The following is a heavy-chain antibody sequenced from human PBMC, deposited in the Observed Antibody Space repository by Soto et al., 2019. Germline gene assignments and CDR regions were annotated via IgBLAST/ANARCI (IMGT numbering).Heavy chain of an antibody. CDR1: GFTFRDYG. CDR2: IWYDGSKK. V-gene: IGHV3-33*01. CDR3: ASIHGSGRYPDY. J-gene: IGHJ4*02. D-gene: IGHD3-10*01. Sequence: QVQLVESGGGVVQPGRSLRLSCEGSGFTFRDYGMHWVRQAPGKGLEWLAVIWYDGSKKYYADSVKGRLTISRDNFRNTLYLQMNSLSVEGTAVYYCASIHGSGRYPDYWGQGTLVTVSS.